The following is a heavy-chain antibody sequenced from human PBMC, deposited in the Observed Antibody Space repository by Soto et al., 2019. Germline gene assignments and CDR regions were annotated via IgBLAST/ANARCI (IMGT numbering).Heavy chain of an antibody. CDR1: GGTFSSYA. CDR3: ARGDATKIVVTTYYAMDV. D-gene: IGHD4-17*01. CDR2: IIPIFGTA. Sequence: SVKVSCKASGGTFSSYAISWVRQAPGQGLEWMGGIIPIFGTANYAQKFQGRVTITADESTNIVYMDVTSLRSEDTAVYYCARGDATKIVVTTYYAMDVWGQGTTVTVSS. J-gene: IGHJ6*02. V-gene: IGHV1-69*13.